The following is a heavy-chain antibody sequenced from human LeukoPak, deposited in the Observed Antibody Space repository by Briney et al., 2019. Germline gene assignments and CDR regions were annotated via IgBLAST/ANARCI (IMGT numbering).Heavy chain of an antibody. V-gene: IGHV3-43D*03. CDR1: GFTFADYA. J-gene: IGHJ4*02. CDR2: ISWDGGST. CDR3: ARATSSAWYYFDY. D-gene: IGHD6-19*01. Sequence: GGSLRLSCAASGFTFADYAMHWVRQAPGKGLEWVSLISWDGGSTYYADSVKGRFTISRDNSKNSLYLQMNSLRAEDTALYYCARATSSAWYYFDYWGQGTLVTVSS.